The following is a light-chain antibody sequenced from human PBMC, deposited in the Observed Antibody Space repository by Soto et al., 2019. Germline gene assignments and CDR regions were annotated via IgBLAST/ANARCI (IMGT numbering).Light chain of an antibody. CDR1: QSLLHSNGYNY. V-gene: IGKV2-28*01. J-gene: IGKJ2*01. CDR2: LGS. Sequence: DIVMTQSPLSLPVTPGEPASISCRSSQSLLHSNGYNYLDWYLQKPGQSPQLLIYLGSNRASGVPGRFSGSGSATDFTLKISRVEAEDVGVYYCMQALQTPPTFGQGTKLEIK. CDR3: MQALQTPPT.